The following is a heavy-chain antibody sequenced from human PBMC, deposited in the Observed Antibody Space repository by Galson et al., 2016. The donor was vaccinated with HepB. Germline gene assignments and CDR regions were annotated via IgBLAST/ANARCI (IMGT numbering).Heavy chain of an antibody. D-gene: IGHD3-10*01. J-gene: IGHJ4*02. Sequence: SLRLSCAASGFTFGSYAMNWVRQAPGKGLEWVSGISAGGVGAYYADSVKGRFTISRDNSKTTLYLQMNSLRVEDTAVYYCARDFSYYYGSGTYYAYWGQGTLVTVSS. CDR3: ARDFSYYYGSGTYYAY. V-gene: IGHV3-23*01. CDR1: GFTFGSYA. CDR2: ISAGGVGA.